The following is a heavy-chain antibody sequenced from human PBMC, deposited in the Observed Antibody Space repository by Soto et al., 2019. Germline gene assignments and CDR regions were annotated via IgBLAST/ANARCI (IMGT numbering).Heavy chain of an antibody. D-gene: IGHD6-6*01. CDR1: GFTFSNAW. CDR2: IKSKTDGGTT. Sequence: EVQLVESGGGLVKPGGSLRLSCAASGFTFSNAWMSWVRQAPGKGLEWVGRIKSKTDGGTTDYAAPVKGRFTISRDDSKNTLYLKMNSLKTEDTAVYYCTKGEYSSSRGSPYFDHWGQGTLVTVSS. J-gene: IGHJ4*02. CDR3: TKGEYSSSRGSPYFDH. V-gene: IGHV3-15*01.